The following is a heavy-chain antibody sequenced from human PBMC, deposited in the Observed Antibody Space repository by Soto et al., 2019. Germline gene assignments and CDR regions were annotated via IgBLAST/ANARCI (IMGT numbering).Heavy chain of an antibody. CDR2: IIPIPGTA. V-gene: IGHV1-69*01. CDR3: ARSQGSSTSLEIYYYYYYGMDV. J-gene: IGHJ6*02. Sequence: QVQLVQSGAEVKKPGSSVKVSCKASGGTFSSYAISWVRQAPGQGLEWMGGIIPIPGTANYAQKFQGRVTITADEYTSTAYMELSSLRSDDTAVYYCARSQGSSTSLEIYYYYYYGMDVWGQGTTVTVSS. D-gene: IGHD2-2*01. CDR1: GGTFSSYA.